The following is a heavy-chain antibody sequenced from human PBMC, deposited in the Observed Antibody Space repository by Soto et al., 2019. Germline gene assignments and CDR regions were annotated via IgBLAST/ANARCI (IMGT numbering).Heavy chain of an antibody. D-gene: IGHD6-13*01. J-gene: IGHJ4*02. Sequence: ASVKVSCKASGYTFTSYGISWVRQAPGQGLEWMGWISAYNGNTNYAQKLQGRVTMTTDTSTSTAYMELRSLRSDDTAVYYCARDRGTIAAAGTSPYYYDDRGQGTVDTVSS. V-gene: IGHV1-18*01. CDR2: ISAYNGNT. CDR1: GYTFTSYG. CDR3: ARDRGTIAAAGTSPYYYDD.